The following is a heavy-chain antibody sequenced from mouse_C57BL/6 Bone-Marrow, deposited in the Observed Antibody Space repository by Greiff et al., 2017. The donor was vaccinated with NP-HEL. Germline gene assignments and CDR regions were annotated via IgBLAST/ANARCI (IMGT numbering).Heavy chain of an antibody. Sequence: EVMLVESGGGLVQPGGSLKLSCAASGFTFSDYYMYWVRQTPEKRLEWVAYISNGGGSTYYPDTVKGRFTISRDNAKNTLYLQMSRLKSEDTAMYYCARDGSSYGGFAYWGQGTLVTVSA. CDR3: ARDGSSYGGFAY. J-gene: IGHJ3*01. D-gene: IGHD1-1*01. CDR1: GFTFSDYY. V-gene: IGHV5-12*01. CDR2: ISNGGGST.